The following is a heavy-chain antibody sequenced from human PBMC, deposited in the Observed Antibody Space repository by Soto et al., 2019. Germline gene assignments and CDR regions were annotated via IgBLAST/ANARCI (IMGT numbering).Heavy chain of an antibody. CDR3: ARHVRYDLYYYMDV. CDR2: IYYSGST. Sequence: SETLSLTCTVSGGSISSYYWSWIRQPPGKGLEWIGYIYYSGSTNYNPSLKSRVTISVDTSKNQFSLKLSSVTAADTAVYYCARHVRYDLYYYMDVWGKGTTVTVSS. D-gene: IGHD5-12*01. J-gene: IGHJ6*03. CDR1: GGSISSYY. V-gene: IGHV4-59*08.